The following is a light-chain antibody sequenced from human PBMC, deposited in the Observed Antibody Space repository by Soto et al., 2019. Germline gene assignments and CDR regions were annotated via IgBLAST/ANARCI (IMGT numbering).Light chain of an antibody. CDR3: GSYTTSSNYV. J-gene: IGLJ1*01. CDR2: DVS. V-gene: IGLV2-14*03. Sequence: QSALTQPASVSGSPGQSITISCTGTISDVGSYNYVSWYQQYPGKAPKLMIYDVSTRPSGVSDRFSGSKSGNTASLTISGLRAEDEADYYSGSYTTSSNYVFXTGTKVTVL. CDR1: ISDVGSYNY.